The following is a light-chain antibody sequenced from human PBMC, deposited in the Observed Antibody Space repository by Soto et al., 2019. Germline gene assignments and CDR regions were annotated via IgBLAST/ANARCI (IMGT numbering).Light chain of an antibody. J-gene: IGKJ1*01. V-gene: IGKV3-11*01. CDR2: DAS. CDR3: QQRNKWPPT. Sequence: EIVLTQSPATLSMSPGERATLSCRASQSVYTYLAWYQQKPGQAPRLLIYDASNRATGIPARFSGSGSGTDFTLPISSLEPEDLAVYYCQQRNKWPPTFGQGTKVVIK. CDR1: QSVYTY.